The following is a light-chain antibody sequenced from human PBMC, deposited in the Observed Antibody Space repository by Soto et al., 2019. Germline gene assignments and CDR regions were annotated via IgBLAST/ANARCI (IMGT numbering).Light chain of an antibody. Sequence: EIVLTQTPGTLSLSPGERATLSCRSSQSVTSDSLAWYLQKPGQAPRILIYGAFNRATGIPDRFSGSGSGADFTLTVSRLEPEDFGLYYCQQSRASPPSWTFGQGTKVEIK. J-gene: IGKJ1*01. CDR3: QQSRASPPSWT. CDR1: QSVTSDS. V-gene: IGKV3-20*01. CDR2: GAF.